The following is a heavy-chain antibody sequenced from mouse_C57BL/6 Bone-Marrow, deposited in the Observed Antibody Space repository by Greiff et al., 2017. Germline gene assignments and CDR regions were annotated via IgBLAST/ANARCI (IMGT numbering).Heavy chain of an antibody. J-gene: IGHJ4*01. CDR2: IYPGGGYT. V-gene: IGHV1-63*01. CDR3: ARHSNYGYAMDY. CDR1: GYTFTNYW. D-gene: IGHD2-5*01. Sequence: VPLQQSGAELVRPGTSVTMSCKASGYTFTNYWLGWAKQRPGHGLEWIGDIYPGGGYTHYNEKFKGKATLTADKSSSTANMQFSSLTAEDSAIYYCARHSNYGYAMDYGGQGTSVTVSS.